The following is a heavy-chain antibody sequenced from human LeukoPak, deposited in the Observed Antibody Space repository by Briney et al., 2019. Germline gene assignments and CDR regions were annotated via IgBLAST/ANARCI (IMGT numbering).Heavy chain of an antibody. CDR1: GGSISSGGYY. CDR2: IYYSGST. V-gene: IGHV4-31*03. J-gene: IGHJ4*02. D-gene: IGHD5-12*01. CDR3: ARVGTRGYSGYDSIPFDY. Sequence: SETLSLTCTVSGGSISSGGYYWSWIRQHPGKGLEWIGYIYYSGSTYYNPSLKSRVTMSVDTSKNQFSLKLSSVTAADTAVYYCARVGTRGYSGYDSIPFDYWGQGTLVTVSS.